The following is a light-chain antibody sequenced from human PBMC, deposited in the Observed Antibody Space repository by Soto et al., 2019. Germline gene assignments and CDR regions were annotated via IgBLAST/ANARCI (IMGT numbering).Light chain of an antibody. V-gene: IGLV2-23*01. J-gene: IGLJ2*01. Sequence: QSALTQPASVSGSPGQSINISCTGTSSDVGSYNLVSWYQQHPGKAPKLMIYEGSKRPSGVSNRFSGSKSGNTASLTISGLQAEDEADYYCCSYAAKVVFGGGTQLTVL. CDR3: CSYAAKVV. CDR2: EGS. CDR1: SSDVGSYNL.